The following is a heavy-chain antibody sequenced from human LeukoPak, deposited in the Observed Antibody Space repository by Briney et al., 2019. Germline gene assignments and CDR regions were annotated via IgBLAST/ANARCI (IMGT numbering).Heavy chain of an antibody. J-gene: IGHJ4*02. D-gene: IGHD2-15*01. V-gene: IGHV4-59*08. CDR1: GGSISSCY. CDR3: ARRGCSGRSCYSGFDS. CDR2: IYYSGST. Sequence: SETLSLTCTVSGGSISSCYWSWIRQPPGKGLEWIGYIYYSGSTNYNPSLKSRVTISVDTSKNQFSLKLSSVTAADTAVYYCARRGCSGRSCYSGFDSWGQGTLVTVSS.